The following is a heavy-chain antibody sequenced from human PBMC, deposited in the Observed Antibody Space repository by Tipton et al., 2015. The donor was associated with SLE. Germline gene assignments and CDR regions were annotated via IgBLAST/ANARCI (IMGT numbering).Heavy chain of an antibody. CDR3: ARRGLTFNYYYYMDV. CDR1: GFTFSSYG. V-gene: IGHV3-33*01. CDR2: IWYDGSNK. D-gene: IGHD1-20*01. Sequence: QLVQSGGGVVQPGRSLRLSCAASGFTFSSYGMHWVRQAPGKGLEWVAVIWYDGSNKYYADSVKGRFTISRDNSKNTLYLQMNSLRAEDTAAYYCARRGLTFNYYYYMDVWGKGTTVTVSS. J-gene: IGHJ6*03.